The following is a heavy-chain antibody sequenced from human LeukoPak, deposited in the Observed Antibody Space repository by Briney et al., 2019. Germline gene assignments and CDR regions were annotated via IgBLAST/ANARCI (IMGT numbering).Heavy chain of an antibody. J-gene: IGHJ4*02. CDR2: ITSSSDTI. CDR3: ASFPWELRPT. V-gene: IGHV3-48*01. D-gene: IGHD1-26*01. CDR1: GFNFNRYS. Sequence: GGSLRLSCVTSGFNFNRYSMNWVRQAPGKGLEWVSYITSSSDTIYYADSVKGRFTISRDNAKNSLYLQMNSLRVEDAGVYYCASFPWELRPTWGQETLVSVSS.